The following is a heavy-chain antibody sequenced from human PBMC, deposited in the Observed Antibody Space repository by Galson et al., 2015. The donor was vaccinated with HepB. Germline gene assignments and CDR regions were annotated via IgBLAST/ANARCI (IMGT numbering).Heavy chain of an antibody. V-gene: IGHV3-21*01. CDR2: ISSSSSYI. D-gene: IGHD6-13*01. CDR3: ARDDSSSWYSVKNWFDP. Sequence: LRLSCAASGFTFSSYSMNWVRQAPGKGLEWVSSISSSSSYIYYADSVKGRFTISRDNAKNSLYLQMNSLRAEDTAVYYCARDDSSSWYSVKNWFDPWGQGTLVTVSS. CDR1: GFTFSSYS. J-gene: IGHJ5*02.